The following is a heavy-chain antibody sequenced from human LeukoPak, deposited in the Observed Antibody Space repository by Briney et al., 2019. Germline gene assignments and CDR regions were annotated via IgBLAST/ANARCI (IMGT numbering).Heavy chain of an antibody. D-gene: IGHD6-19*01. CDR1: GFSFSNYN. CDR3: ARDRAAITVAGTDAFDI. CDR2: ITSSSTYI. Sequence: GGSLRLSCAASGFSFSNYNMNWVRQAPGKGLEWVSSITSSSTYIYYADSVKGRFTISRDNAKNSLYLQMNSLRAEDTAVYYCARDRAAITVAGTDAFDIWGQGTMVTVSS. J-gene: IGHJ3*02. V-gene: IGHV3-21*01.